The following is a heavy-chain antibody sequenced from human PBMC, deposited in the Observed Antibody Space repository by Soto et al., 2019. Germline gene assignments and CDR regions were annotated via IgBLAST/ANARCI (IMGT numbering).Heavy chain of an antibody. CDR1: GYTFTSYG. D-gene: IGHD2-2*02. CDR2: ISAYNGNT. V-gene: IGHV1-18*01. Sequence: ASVKVSCKASGYTFTSYGISWVRQAPGQGLEWMGWISAYNGNTNYAQKLQGRVTMTTDTSTSTAYMELRSLRSDDTAVYYCARDRNVCSSTSCYSGLFDYWGQGTLVTVSS. CDR3: ARDRNVCSSTSCYSGLFDY. J-gene: IGHJ4*02.